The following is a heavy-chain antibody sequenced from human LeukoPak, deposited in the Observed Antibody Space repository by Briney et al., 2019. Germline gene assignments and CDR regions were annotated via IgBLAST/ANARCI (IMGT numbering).Heavy chain of an antibody. D-gene: IGHD4-23*01. J-gene: IGHJ4*02. CDR2: VYYSGST. V-gene: IGHV4-59*08. CDR1: GDSISTYY. CDR3: ARHPDSIRWFDY. Sequence: MTSETLSLTCTVSGDSISTYYWSWIRQPPGKGLEWIGYVYYSGSTKYNPSLKSRVTISVDTSKNQFSLRLSSVTAADTAVYYCARHPDSIRWFDYWGQGTLVTVSS.